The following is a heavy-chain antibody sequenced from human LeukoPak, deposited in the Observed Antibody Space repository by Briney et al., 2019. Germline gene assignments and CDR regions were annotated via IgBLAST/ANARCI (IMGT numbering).Heavy chain of an antibody. V-gene: IGHV3-30*18. Sequence: GGSLRLSCAASGFSFSNYGMQWVRQAPGRGLEWVAAISYDGSNKYYTDSVKGRFTISRGNSKNTLYLHMDSLRAEDTAVYYCAKGWTTVDYWGQGTQVTVSS. CDR1: GFSFSNYG. CDR3: AKGWTTVDY. D-gene: IGHD4-11*01. CDR2: ISYDGSNK. J-gene: IGHJ4*02.